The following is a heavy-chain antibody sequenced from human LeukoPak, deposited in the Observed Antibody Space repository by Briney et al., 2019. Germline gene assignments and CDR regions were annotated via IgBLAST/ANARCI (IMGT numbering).Heavy chain of an antibody. CDR1: GYTFSSHA. CDR2: ISVYSGNT. Sequence: ASVKVSCKASGYTFSSHAISWVRQAPGQGLEWMGWISVYSGNTGYAGKFQGRIAMTRDTSINIAYMELSSLTSEDTAVYYCARNGGLADWWGQGTLVTVSS. D-gene: IGHD2-8*01. CDR3: ARNGGLADW. V-gene: IGHV1-8*02. J-gene: IGHJ4*02.